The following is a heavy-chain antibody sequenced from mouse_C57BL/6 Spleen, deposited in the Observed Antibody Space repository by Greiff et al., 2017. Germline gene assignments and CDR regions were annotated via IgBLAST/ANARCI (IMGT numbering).Heavy chain of an antibody. V-gene: IGHV5-17*01. J-gene: IGHJ3*01. CDR3: ARPVSPVVAASFAY. CDR2: ISSGSSTI. Sequence: EVMLVESGGGLVKPGGSLKLSCAASGFTFSDYGMHWVRQAPEKGLEWVAYISSGSSTIYYADTVKGRFTISSDNAKNTLFLQMTSLRSEDTAMYYCARPVSPVVAASFAYWGQGTLVTGSA. CDR1: GFTFSDYG. D-gene: IGHD2-2*01.